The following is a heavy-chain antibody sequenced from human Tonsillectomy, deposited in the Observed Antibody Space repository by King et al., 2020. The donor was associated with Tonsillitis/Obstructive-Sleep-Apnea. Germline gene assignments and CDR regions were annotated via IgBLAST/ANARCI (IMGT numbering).Heavy chain of an antibody. CDR2: IYYSGST. CDR3: ARGKAAMGY. D-gene: IGHD5-18*01. J-gene: IGHJ4*02. Sequence: VQLQESGPGLVKPSETLSLTCTVSGGSISSYYWSWIRQPPGKGLEWIGYIYYSGSTNYNPSLKSRVTISVDTSKNQFSLKLSSVTAADTAVYYCARGKAAMGYWGQGTLVTVSS. CDR1: GGSISSYY. V-gene: IGHV4-59*12.